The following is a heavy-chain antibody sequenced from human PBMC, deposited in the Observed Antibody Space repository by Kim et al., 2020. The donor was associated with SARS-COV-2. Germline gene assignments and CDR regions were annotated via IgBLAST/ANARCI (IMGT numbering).Heavy chain of an antibody. CDR1: GGSISSYY. D-gene: IGHD1-26*01. CDR2: IYYSGST. V-gene: IGHV4-59*01. J-gene: IGHJ6*02. CDR3: ARGWYSGSYFRYYYYYGMDV. Sequence: SETLSLTCTVSGGSISSYYWSWIRQPPGKGLEWIGYIYYSGSTNYNPSLKSRVTISVDTSKNQFSLKLSSVTAADTAVYYCARGWYSGSYFRYYYYYGMDVWGQGTTVTVSS.